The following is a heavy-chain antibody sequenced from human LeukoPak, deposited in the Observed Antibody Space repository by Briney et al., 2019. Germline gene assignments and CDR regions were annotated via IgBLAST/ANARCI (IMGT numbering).Heavy chain of an antibody. CDR3: ARGWIQLWLRYFDY. CDR2: INHSGST. Sequence: PSETLSLTCAVYGGSFSGYYWSWIRQPPGKGLEWIGGINHSGSTNYNPSLKSRVTISVDTSKNQFSLKLSSVTAADTAVYYCARGWIQLWLRYFDYWGQGTLVTVSS. CDR1: GGSFSGYY. V-gene: IGHV4-34*01. J-gene: IGHJ4*02. D-gene: IGHD5-18*01.